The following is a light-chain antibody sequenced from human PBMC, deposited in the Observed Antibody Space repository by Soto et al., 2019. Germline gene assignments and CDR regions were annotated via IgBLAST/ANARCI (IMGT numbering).Light chain of an antibody. V-gene: IGLV4-60*03. CDR1: SGHRSYI. CDR3: ETWDSSTRV. J-gene: IGLJ3*02. CDR2: LEGSGTY. Sequence: QAVVTQSSSASASLGSSVKLTCTLSSGHRSYIIAWHQQQPGKAPRYLMKLEGSGTYSKGSGVPDRFSGSSSGADRYLTISNLQSEDEADYYCETWDSSTRVFGGGTKLTVL.